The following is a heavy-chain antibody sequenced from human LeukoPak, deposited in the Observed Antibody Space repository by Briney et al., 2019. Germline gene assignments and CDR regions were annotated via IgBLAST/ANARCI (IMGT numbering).Heavy chain of an antibody. V-gene: IGHV3-23*01. CDR1: GFTFSHYA. D-gene: IGHD5-18*01. J-gene: IGHJ4*02. CDR3: AKVRGYSYANEYHFDN. Sequence: GGSLRLSCAASGFTFSHYAMSWVRQGPGKGLEWVSTIDGSGRDTFYSDSVKGRFTISRDNSKDKLYLQMNSLRAEDTAVYYCAKVRGYSYANEYHFDNWGQGTLVSVSA. CDR2: IDGSGRDT.